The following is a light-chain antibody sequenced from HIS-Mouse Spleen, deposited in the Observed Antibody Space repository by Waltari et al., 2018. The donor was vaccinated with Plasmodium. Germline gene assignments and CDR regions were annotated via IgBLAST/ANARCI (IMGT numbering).Light chain of an antibody. CDR3: CSYAGSSTFGV. J-gene: IGLJ2*01. CDR1: SSDVGSYKL. CDR2: EGS. V-gene: IGLV2-23*03. Sequence: QSALTQPASVSGSPGKSITISCTGTSSDVGSYKLVSWYQQPPGKAPKLMIYEGSKRPSGVSNRFSGSKSGNTASLTISGLQAEDEADYYCCSYAGSSTFGVFGGGTKLTVL.